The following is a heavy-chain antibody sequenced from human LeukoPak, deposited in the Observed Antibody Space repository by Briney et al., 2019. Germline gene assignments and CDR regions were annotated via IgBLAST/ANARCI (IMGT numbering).Heavy chain of an antibody. D-gene: IGHD3-22*01. CDR1: GSTFRSYT. Sequence: GGSLRLSCAASGSTFRSYTMHWVRQAPGRGLEYGSAISSNGVNTDYATSVKGRFTISRDNSKNTLYLQMGSLRPEDVAVYYCARGQTPYYFDGSGPFDYWGQGSLVTVSS. V-gene: IGHV3-64*01. CDR3: ARGQTPYYFDGSGPFDY. J-gene: IGHJ4*02. CDR2: ISSNGVNT.